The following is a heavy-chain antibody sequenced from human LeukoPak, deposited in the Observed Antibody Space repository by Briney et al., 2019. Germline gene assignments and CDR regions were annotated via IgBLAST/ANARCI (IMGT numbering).Heavy chain of an antibody. CDR1: GYSISSGYY. Sequence: PSETLSLTCTVSGYSISSGYYWGWIRQPPGKGLEWIGSIYYSGSTYYNPSLKSRVTISVDTSKNQFSLKLSSVTAAGTAVYYCARHVSDCSSTSCYLFDFWYFDLWGRGTLVTVSS. CDR3: ARHVSDCSSTSCYLFDFWYFDL. J-gene: IGHJ2*01. V-gene: IGHV4-38-2*02. CDR2: IYYSGST. D-gene: IGHD2-2*01.